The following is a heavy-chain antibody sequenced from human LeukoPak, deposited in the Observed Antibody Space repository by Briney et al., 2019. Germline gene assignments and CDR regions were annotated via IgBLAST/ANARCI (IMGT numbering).Heavy chain of an antibody. D-gene: IGHD2-2*01. CDR2: ISSSGRTT. J-gene: IGHJ4*02. V-gene: IGHV3-48*01. CDR3: AMRGDTLVIPATYMFDY. Sequence: GGSLRLSCAASGFTFSSYSINWVRQAPGKGLEWVSYISSSGRTTYYADSVKGRFTISRDNAKSSLYLQMNSLRGEDTAVYYCAMRGDTLVIPATYMFDYWGQGTLVTVSS. CDR1: GFTFSSYS.